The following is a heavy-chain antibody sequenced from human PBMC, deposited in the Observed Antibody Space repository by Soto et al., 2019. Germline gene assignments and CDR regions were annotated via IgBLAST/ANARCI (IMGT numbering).Heavy chain of an antibody. V-gene: IGHV5-51*03. J-gene: IGHJ3*02. CDR3: ARSNSSGYYYHDAFDI. CDR1: GYSFTSYW. Sequence: GGSLRISWRGSGYSFTSYWIGWVRPVPGKGLEWMGIIYPGDSDTRYSPSFQGQVTISADKSISTAYLQWSSLKASDTAMYYCARSNSSGYYYHDAFDIWGQGTMVTVSS. CDR2: IYPGDSDT. D-gene: IGHD3-22*01.